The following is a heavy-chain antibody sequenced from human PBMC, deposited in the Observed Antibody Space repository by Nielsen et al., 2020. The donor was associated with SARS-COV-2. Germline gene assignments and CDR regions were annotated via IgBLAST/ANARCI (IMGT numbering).Heavy chain of an antibody. CDR3: ARESYSWSWYGPDY. CDR2: IKQDGSEK. V-gene: IGHV3-7*01. Sequence: GGSLRLSCAASGFTFSSYWMSWVRQAPGKGLEWVANIKQDGSEKYYVDSVKGRFTISRDNAKNSLYLQMNSLRAEDTAVYYCARESYSWSWYGPDYWGQGTLVTVSS. D-gene: IGHD1-26*01. CDR1: GFTFSSYW. J-gene: IGHJ4*02.